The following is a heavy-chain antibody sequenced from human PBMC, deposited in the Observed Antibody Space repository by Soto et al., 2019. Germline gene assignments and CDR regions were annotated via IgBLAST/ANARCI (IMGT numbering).Heavy chain of an antibody. CDR1: GGSISSGGYY. D-gene: IGHD3-9*01. CDR3: ARLTETADDILTGSAFDI. CDR2: IYYSGST. V-gene: IGHV4-31*03. Sequence: SETLSLTCTVSGGSISSGGYYWTWIRQHPGKGLEWIGYIYYSGSTYYNPSLKSRVTISVDTSKNQFSLKLSSVTAADTAVYYCARLTETADDILTGSAFDIWGQGKMLTVSS. J-gene: IGHJ3*02.